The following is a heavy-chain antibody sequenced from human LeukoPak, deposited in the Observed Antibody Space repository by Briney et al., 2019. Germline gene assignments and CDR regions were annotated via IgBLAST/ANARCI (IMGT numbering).Heavy chain of an antibody. CDR1: GGSIRSSSYY. V-gene: IGHV4-39*01. D-gene: IGHD2-2*01. J-gene: IGHJ6*03. CDR2: IYYSGST. Sequence: SETLSLTSPVSGGSIRSSSYYWGWIRQPPGKGLGRFGTIYYSGSTYYNPSLKSRVTISVETSKNQFSLKLSSVTAADTAVYYCARHSSSYVGYYYYYMDVWGKGTTVTVSS. CDR3: ARHSSSYVGYYYYYMDV.